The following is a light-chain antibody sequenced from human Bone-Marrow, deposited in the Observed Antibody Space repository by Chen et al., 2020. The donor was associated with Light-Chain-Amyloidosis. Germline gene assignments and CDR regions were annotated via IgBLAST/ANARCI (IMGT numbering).Light chain of an antibody. V-gene: IGLV6-57*01. J-gene: IGLJ3*02. CDR3: QSYQGSSQGV. CDR2: EDD. Sequence: NFMLTQPHSVSESPGKTVIISCTRSSGSIATNYVQWYQQRPGSSPTTVIYEDDQRPSGVPDRFSGSMDRSPSAAALTSSGLKTEDEADYDCQSYQGSSQGVFGGGTMLTVL. CDR1: SGSIATNY.